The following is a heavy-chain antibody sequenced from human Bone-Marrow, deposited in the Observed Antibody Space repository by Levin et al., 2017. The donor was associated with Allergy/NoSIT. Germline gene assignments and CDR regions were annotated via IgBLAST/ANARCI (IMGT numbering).Heavy chain of an antibody. J-gene: IGHJ3*02. CDR1: GFIFSSYW. V-gene: IGHV3-74*01. D-gene: IGHD6-19*01. Sequence: PGESLKISCAASGFIFSSYWMHWVRQAPGKGLVWVSRINSDGSTTSYADSVKGRFTISRDNAKNTLYLQMNSLRAEDTAVYYCARGKNSGDIWGQGTMVTVSS. CDR3: ARGKNSGDI. CDR2: INSDGSTT.